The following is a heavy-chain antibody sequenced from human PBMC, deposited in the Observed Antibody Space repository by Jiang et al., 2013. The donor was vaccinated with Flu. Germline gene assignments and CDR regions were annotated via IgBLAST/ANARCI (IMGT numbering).Heavy chain of an antibody. Sequence: LLKPSETLSLTCAVYGGSFSGYYWSWIRQPPGKGLEWIGEINHSGSTNYNPSLKSRVTISVGTSKNQFSLKLSSVTAADTAVYYCARVRSSSWYLGTHWFDPWGQGTLVTVSS. CDR3: ARVRSSSWYLGTHWFDP. CDR1: GGSFSGYY. D-gene: IGHD6-13*01. V-gene: IGHV4-34*01. CDR2: INHSGST. J-gene: IGHJ5*02.